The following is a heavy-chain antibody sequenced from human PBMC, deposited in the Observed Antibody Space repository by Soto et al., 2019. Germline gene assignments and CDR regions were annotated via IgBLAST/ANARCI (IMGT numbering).Heavy chain of an antibody. J-gene: IGHJ4*02. V-gene: IGHV1-18*01. CDR3: PRYAPVGIFDY. CDR1: GYTFTSYG. D-gene: IGHD1-26*01. CDR2: ISAHNGNT. Sequence: QVQLVQSGAEVKKPGASVKVSCKASGYTFTSYGISWVRQAPGQGLEWMGWISAHNGNTNHAQKLHGRFTLPIHTTTSTAYMELRSLRSADTPVYHCPRYAPVGIFDYWGQGTLVTVSS.